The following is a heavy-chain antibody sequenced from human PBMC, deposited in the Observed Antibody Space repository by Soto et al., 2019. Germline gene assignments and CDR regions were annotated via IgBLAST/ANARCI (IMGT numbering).Heavy chain of an antibody. V-gene: IGHV4-59*01. CDR2: IYYSGST. D-gene: IGHD6-13*01. CDR3: ARDRLCIAGAGTYYFDY. J-gene: IGHJ4*02. Sequence: PSETLSLTCTVSGGSISSYYWSWIRQPPGKGLEWIGYIYYSGSTNYNPSLKSRVTISVDTSKNQFSLKLSSVTAADTAVYYCARDRLCIAGAGTYYFDYCAQPTPVPVSS. CDR1: GGSISSYY.